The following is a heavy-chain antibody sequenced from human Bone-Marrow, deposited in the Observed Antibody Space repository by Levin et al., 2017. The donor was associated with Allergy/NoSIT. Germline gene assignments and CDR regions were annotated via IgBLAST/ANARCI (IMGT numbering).Heavy chain of an antibody. CDR1: GNTLTELS. CDR2: YDAEDGET. D-gene: IGHD2-15*01. J-gene: IGHJ3*01. V-gene: IGHV1-24*01. Sequence: EASVKVSCKVSGNTLTELSMHWVRQAPGKGLEWMGGYDAEDGETVYAQKFQGRLTMTEDTSTDTAYMELSSLRSEDTAMYYCTTDHFLGGFDFWGQGTMVSVSS. CDR3: TTDHFLGGFDF.